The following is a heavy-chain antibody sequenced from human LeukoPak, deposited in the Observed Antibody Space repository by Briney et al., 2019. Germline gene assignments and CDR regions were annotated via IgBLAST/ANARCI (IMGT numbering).Heavy chain of an antibody. J-gene: IGHJ6*02. V-gene: IGHV3-23*01. CDR3: AKDNPPRVHPRGMDV. D-gene: IGHD1-1*01. Sequence: GGSLRPSCAASGFTFSSYAMSWVRQAPGKGLEWVSAISGSGGSTYYADSVKGRFTISRDNSKNTLYLQMNSLRAEDTAVYYCAKDNPPRVHPRGMDVWGQGTTVTVSS. CDR2: ISGSGGST. CDR1: GFTFSSYA.